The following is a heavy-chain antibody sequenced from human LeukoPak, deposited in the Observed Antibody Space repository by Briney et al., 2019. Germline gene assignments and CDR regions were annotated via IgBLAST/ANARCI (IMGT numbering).Heavy chain of an antibody. CDR3: ARAAWRGSNSRDAFDI. V-gene: IGHV4-31*03. J-gene: IGHJ3*02. CDR1: GGSISSGGYF. D-gene: IGHD4/OR15-4a*01. Sequence: PSETLSLTCTVSGGSISSGGYFWSWIRRHPGKGLEWIGYIYNSGSAYYNPSLKSRVIISGDTSKNQFSLNLSSMTAADTAVYYCARAAWRGSNSRDAFDIWGQGTVVTVSS. CDR2: IYNSGSA.